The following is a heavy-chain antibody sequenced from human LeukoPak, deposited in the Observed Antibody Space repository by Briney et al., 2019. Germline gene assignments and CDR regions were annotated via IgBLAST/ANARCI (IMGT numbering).Heavy chain of an antibody. J-gene: IGHJ4*02. D-gene: IGHD1-14*01. CDR2: ISSSSSTI. V-gene: IGHV3-48*04. Sequence: GGSLRLSCAASGFTFSSYSMNWVRQAPGKGLEWVSSISSSSSTIYYADSVTGRFTISRDNAKNSLFLQMNSLRVEDTAVYYCARSGISSPDYWGQGTLVTVSS. CDR3: ARSGISSPDY. CDR1: GFTFSSYS.